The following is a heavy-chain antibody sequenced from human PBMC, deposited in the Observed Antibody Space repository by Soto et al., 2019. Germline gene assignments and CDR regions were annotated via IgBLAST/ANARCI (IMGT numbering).Heavy chain of an antibody. D-gene: IGHD6-6*01. V-gene: IGHV1-2*02. Sequence: ASVKVSCKASGYTFTGNYMHWVRQAPGQGLEWMGWINPNSGDTKYAQKFQGRVTMTRDTSTRTAYMEASRLTSDDTAVYYCARSLSTIGGRPDSWGQGTLVTVSS. J-gene: IGHJ4*02. CDR2: INPNSGDT. CDR1: GYTFTGNY. CDR3: ARSLSTIGGRPDS.